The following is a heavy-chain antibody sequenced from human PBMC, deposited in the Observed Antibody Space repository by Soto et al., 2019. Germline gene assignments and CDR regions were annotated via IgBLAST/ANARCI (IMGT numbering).Heavy chain of an antibody. CDR3: ARGRGEIQGP. CDR2: INHSGNT. V-gene: IGHV4-34*01. CDR1: GGSFSDNY. D-gene: IGHD3-16*01. J-gene: IGHJ5*02. Sequence: QVQVRQWGAGLLKPSETLSLTCAVYGGSFSDNYWTWIRQSPGKGLEWLGEINHSGNTNHNPSLKSRVTILADTSKNQFSLKLNSATATDTAVYYCARGRGEIQGPWGQGTLVTVSS.